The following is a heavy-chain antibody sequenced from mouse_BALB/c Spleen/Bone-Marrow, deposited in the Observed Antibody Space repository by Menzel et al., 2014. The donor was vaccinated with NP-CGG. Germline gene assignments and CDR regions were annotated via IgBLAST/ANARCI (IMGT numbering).Heavy chain of an antibody. Sequence: QVQLPQSGPELVKPGASVKMSCKASGYTFTDSVIGWVKQRTGQGLEWIGEFYPGRGSTYYNEKFMGKATLTADKSSNTVYMQLSSQTSEDSAVYLCARDVAPAWYAYWGQGTLVTVSA. CDR1: GYTFTDSV. J-gene: IGHJ3*01. V-gene: IGHV1-81*01. CDR2: FYPGRGST. CDR3: ARDVAPAWYAY.